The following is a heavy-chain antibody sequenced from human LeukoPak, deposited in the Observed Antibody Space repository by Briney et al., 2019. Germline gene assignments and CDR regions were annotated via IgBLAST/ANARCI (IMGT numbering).Heavy chain of an antibody. Sequence: GGSLRLSCAASGFTFSSYEMNWVRQAPGKGLEWVSGISWSSGSIGYADSVKGRFTISRDNAKNSLYLQMNSLRAEDTALYYCAKWWLLLSGFDYWGQGTLVTVSS. CDR2: ISWSSGSI. D-gene: IGHD3-22*01. CDR1: GFTFSSYE. V-gene: IGHV3-9*01. J-gene: IGHJ4*02. CDR3: AKWWLLLSGFDY.